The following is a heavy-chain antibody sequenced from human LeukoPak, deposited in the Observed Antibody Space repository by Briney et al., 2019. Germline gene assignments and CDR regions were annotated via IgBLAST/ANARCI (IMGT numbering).Heavy chain of an antibody. D-gene: IGHD5-12*01. CDR1: GFTFSSYA. CDR3: ARPTGGYDWYYFDY. V-gene: IGHV3-30-3*01. CDR2: ISYDGSNK. Sequence: GGSLRLSCAASGFTFSSYAMHWVRQAPGKGLEWVAVISYDGSNKYYADSVKGRFTISRDNSKNTLYLQMNSLRAEDTAVYYCARPTGGYDWYYFDYWGQGTLVTVSS. J-gene: IGHJ4*02.